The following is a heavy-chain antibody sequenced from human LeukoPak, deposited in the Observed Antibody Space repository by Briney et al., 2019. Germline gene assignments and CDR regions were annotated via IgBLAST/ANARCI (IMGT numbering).Heavy chain of an antibody. D-gene: IGHD3-22*01. V-gene: IGHV4-34*01. CDR2: INHSGST. CDR1: GGSFSGYY. CDR3: ATYYFDSSGPKKNY. J-gene: IGHJ4*02. Sequence: SETLSLTCAVYGGSFSGYYWSWIRQPPGKGLEWIGEINHSGSTNYNPSLKSRVTISVDTSKKQFSLKLSSVTTADTAVYYCATYYFDSSGPKKNYWGQGTLVTVSS.